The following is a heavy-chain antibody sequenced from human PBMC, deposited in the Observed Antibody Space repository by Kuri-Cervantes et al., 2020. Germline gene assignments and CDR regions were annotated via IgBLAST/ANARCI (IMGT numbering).Heavy chain of an antibody. CDR1: GYTFTRYG. CDR2: ISAYNGDT. J-gene: IGHJ4*02. V-gene: IGHV1-18*01. CDR3: VREPRTSRDYYFDY. Sequence: ASVKVSCKASGYTFTRYGISWVRQAPGQGLEWMGWISAYNGDTNYAQGFQDRVTMTTDTSTSTAYKELRSLRSDDTAIYYCVREPRTSRDYYFDYWGQGTLVTVSS. D-gene: IGHD3/OR15-3a*01.